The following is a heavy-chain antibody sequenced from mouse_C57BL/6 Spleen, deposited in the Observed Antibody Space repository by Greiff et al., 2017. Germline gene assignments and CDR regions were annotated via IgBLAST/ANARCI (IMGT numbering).Heavy chain of an antibody. CDR2: IYPGSGNT. D-gene: IGHD2-1*01. CDR1: GYTFTDYY. CDR3: AEGDGNFPY. V-gene: IGHV1-76*01. J-gene: IGHJ3*01. Sequence: QVQLQQSGAELVRPGASVKLSCKASGYTFTDYYINWVKQRPGQGLEWIARIYPGSGNTYYNEKFKGKATLTAEKSSSTAYMQLSSLTSEDSAVYFCAEGDGNFPYWGQGTLVTVSA.